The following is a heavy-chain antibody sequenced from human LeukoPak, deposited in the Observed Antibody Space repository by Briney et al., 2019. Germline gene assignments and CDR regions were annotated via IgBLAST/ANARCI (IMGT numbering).Heavy chain of an antibody. Sequence: SETLSLTCTVSGGSISSGSYYWSWIRQPDGKGLEWIGRIYTSGSTNYNPSLKSRVTISVDTSKNQFSLKLSSVTAADTAVYYCARSSSLLLQGYYFDYWGQGTLVTVSS. CDR2: IYTSGST. CDR3: ARSSSLLLQGYYFDY. CDR1: GGSISSGSYY. J-gene: IGHJ4*02. D-gene: IGHD3-22*01. V-gene: IGHV4-61*02.